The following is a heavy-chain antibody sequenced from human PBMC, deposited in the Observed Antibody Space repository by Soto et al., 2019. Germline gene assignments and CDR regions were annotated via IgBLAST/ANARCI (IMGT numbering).Heavy chain of an antibody. CDR1: GFTFSSYA. D-gene: IGHD2-2*01. V-gene: IGHV3-23*01. CDR3: AKDQGLFDAMDSFDY. Sequence: GGSLRLSCAASGFTFSSYAMSWVPQAPGKGLEWVSAISGSGGSTYYADSVKGRFTISRDNSKNTLYLQMNSLRAEDTAVYYCAKDQGLFDAMDSFDYWGQGTLVTVSS. J-gene: IGHJ4*02. CDR2: ISGSGGST.